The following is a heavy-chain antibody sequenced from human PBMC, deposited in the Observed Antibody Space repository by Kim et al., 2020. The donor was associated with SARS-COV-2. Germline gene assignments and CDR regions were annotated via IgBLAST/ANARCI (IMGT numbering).Heavy chain of an antibody. D-gene: IGHD3-10*01. V-gene: IGHV3-53*01. Sequence: GGSLRLSCAASGFTVSSNYMSWVRQAPGKGLEWVSVIYSGGSTYYADSVKGRFTISRDNSKNTLYLQMNSLRAEDTAVYYCARDVDYYGSGSYYSRGAFDIWGQGTMVTVSS. CDR2: IYSGGST. CDR3: ARDVDYYGSGSYYSRGAFDI. CDR1: GFTVSSNY. J-gene: IGHJ3*02.